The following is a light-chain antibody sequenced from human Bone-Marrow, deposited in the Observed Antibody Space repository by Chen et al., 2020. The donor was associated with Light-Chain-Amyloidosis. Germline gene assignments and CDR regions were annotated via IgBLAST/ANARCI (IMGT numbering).Light chain of an antibody. CDR3: QSADSSGTYEVI. CDR2: RDT. V-gene: IGLV3-25*03. J-gene: IGLJ2*01. CDR1: DLPTKY. Sequence: SYELTQPPSVSVSPGQTARITCSGDDLPTKYAYWYQQKPGQAPVLVIHRDTERPSGFSERFSGASSRTTATFTISGVQAEDEADYHCQSADSSGTYEVIFGGGTKLTVL.